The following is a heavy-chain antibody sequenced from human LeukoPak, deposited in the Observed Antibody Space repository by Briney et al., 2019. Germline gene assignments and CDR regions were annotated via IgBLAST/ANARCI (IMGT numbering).Heavy chain of an antibody. D-gene: IGHD6-13*01. J-gene: IGHJ4*02. V-gene: IGHV5-51*01. CDR3: ARRRAVAGWYYFDY. CDR2: IYPGDSNT. Sequence: GESLKISCKGSGYTFTNYWIGWVRQMPGKGLEWMGIIYPGDSNTRYSPSFQGQVTLSADKSINTAYLHWSSLKASDTAIYYCARRRAVAGWYYFDYWGQGTLVTVSS. CDR1: GYTFTNYW.